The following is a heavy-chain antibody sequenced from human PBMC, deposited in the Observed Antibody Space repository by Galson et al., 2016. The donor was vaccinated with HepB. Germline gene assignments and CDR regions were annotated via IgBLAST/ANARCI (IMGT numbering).Heavy chain of an antibody. J-gene: IGHJ4*02. CDR2: ISTTGRYI. V-gene: IGHV3-21*01. CDR1: GFTFDTYC. Sequence: SLRLSCAASGFTFDTYCMNWVRQAPGKGLEWVASISTTGRYIYYADSVEGRFTTSGDNAQNSFYLQMNSLIPEDTAIYYCARGGVSITVFGVVHYFDSWGQGALVTVSS. CDR3: ARGGVSITVFGVVHYFDS. D-gene: IGHD3-3*01.